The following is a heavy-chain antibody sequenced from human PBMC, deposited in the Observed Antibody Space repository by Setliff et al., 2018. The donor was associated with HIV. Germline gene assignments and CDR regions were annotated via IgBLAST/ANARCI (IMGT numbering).Heavy chain of an antibody. CDR3: ARVRGRGYYTLLYYFDD. V-gene: IGHV3-11*01. Sequence: PGGSLRLSCTASEFTFSDYSMSWVRQAPGKGLEWVSYITSAGTIYYADSVKGRFTIPGDNAKNSLYLQMNSLRAEDTAVYYCARVRGRGYYTLLYYFDDWGQGTLVTV. CDR1: EFTFSDYS. CDR2: ITSAGTI. J-gene: IGHJ4*02. D-gene: IGHD3-3*01.